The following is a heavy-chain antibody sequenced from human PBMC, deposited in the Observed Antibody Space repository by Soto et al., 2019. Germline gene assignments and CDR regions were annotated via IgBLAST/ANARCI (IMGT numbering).Heavy chain of an antibody. CDR1: GFTFSSYA. Sequence: GGSLRLSWAASGFTFSSYAMSWVRQAPGKGLEWVSAISGSGGSTYYADSVKGRFTISRDNSKTTLYLQMNSLRAEDTAVYYCAKDTAMVYYYHGMDVWGQGTTVTVSS. CDR2: ISGSGGST. CDR3: AKDTAMVYYYHGMDV. D-gene: IGHD5-18*01. J-gene: IGHJ6*02. V-gene: IGHV3-23*01.